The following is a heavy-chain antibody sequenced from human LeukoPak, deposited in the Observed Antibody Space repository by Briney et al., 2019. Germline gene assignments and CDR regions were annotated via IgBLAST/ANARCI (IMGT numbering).Heavy chain of an antibody. D-gene: IGHD3-22*01. CDR1: GYTFTSYG. CDR2: ISAYNGNT. Sequence: ASVKVSCKASGYTFTSYGISLVRQAPGQGLEWMGWISAYNGNTNYAQKLQGRVTMTTDTSTSTAYMELRSLRSDDTAVYYCARARYITMIVVVIDYWGQGTLVTVSS. CDR3: ARARYITMIVVVIDY. J-gene: IGHJ4*02. V-gene: IGHV1-18*01.